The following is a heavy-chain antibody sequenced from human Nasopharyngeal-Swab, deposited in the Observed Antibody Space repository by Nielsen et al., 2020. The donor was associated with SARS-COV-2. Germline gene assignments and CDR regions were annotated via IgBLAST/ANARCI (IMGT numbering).Heavy chain of an antibody. CDR3: AKLETYYYDSSGDY. D-gene: IGHD3-22*01. CDR2: ISWNSGSI. V-gene: IGHV3-9*01. Sequence: SLKISCAASGFTFDDYAMHWVRQAPGKGLERVSGISWNSGSIGYADSVKGRFTISRDNAKNSLYLQMNSLRAEDTALYYCAKLETYYYDSSGDYWGQGTLVTVSS. CDR1: GFTFDDYA. J-gene: IGHJ4*02.